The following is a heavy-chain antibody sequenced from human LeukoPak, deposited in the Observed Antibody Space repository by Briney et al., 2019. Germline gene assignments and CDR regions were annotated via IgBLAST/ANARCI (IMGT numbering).Heavy chain of an antibody. CDR3: AREYDILTGYYMSYFDY. J-gene: IGHJ4*02. V-gene: IGHV1-69*06. D-gene: IGHD3-9*01. CDR2: IIPIFGTA. CDR1: GGTFSSYA. Sequence: ASVKVSCQASGGTFSSYAISWVRQAPGQGLEWMGGIIPIFGTANYAQKFQGRVTITADKSTSTAYMELSSLRSEDTAVYYCAREYDILTGYYMSYFDYWGQGTLVTVSS.